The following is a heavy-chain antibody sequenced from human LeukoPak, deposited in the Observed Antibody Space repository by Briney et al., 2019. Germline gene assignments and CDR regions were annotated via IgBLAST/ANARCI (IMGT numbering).Heavy chain of an antibody. D-gene: IGHD1-14*01. V-gene: IGHV3-30-3*01. CDR3: ARHRGPTLYNTVYFDC. J-gene: IGHJ4*02. CDR2: ISYDGNNK. Sequence: GGSLRLSCAASGFTFRTYSMHWVRQAPGKGLEWVAVISYDGNNKYYADSVKGRFTISRDSSKNTLDLQMNSLRAEDTAVYYCARHRGPTLYNTVYFDCWGQGTLVTVSS. CDR1: GFTFRTYS.